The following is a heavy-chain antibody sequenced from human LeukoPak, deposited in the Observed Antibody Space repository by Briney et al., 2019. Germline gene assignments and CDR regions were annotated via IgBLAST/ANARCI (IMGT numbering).Heavy chain of an antibody. V-gene: IGHV3-21*01. J-gene: IGHJ6*04. Sequence: GGSLRLSCAASGFTFSSYSMNWVRQAPGKGLEWVSSISSSSSYIYYADSVKGRFTISRDNAKNSLYLQMNSLGAEDTAVYYCARGSESYDYYSYGMDVWGKGTTVTVS. CDR1: GFTFSSYS. D-gene: IGHD5-12*01. CDR2: ISSSSSYI. CDR3: ARGSESYDYYSYGMDV.